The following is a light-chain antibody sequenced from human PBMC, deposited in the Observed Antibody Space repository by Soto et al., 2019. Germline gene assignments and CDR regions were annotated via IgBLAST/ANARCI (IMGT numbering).Light chain of an antibody. J-gene: IGLJ1*01. CDR1: NIGSKS. V-gene: IGLV3-21*04. Sequence: SYELTQPPSVSVAPGKTARITCGGNNIGSKSVHWYQQKQGQAPVLVIYYDSDRPSGIPERFSGSNSGNTATLTISRVEAGDEADYYCQVWDSSSDHPGVFGTGTKVTVL. CDR2: YDS. CDR3: QVWDSSSDHPGV.